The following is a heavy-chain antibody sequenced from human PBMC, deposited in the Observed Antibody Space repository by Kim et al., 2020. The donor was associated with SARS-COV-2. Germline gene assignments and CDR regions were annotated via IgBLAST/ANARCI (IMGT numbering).Heavy chain of an antibody. CDR3: SSLDTYPHASWCHSSAPHPWGL. D-gene: IGHD2-8*01. CDR2: IKKDGTEP. V-gene: IGHV3-7*01. CDR1: GFTASNYW. Sequence: GGSLRLSCAVSGFTASNYWMSWVRQAPGKGLEWVAMIKKDGTEPYYVDSVRGRFTISRDNARSSLLLQMNSLRAEDTAMYYCSSLDTYPHASWCHSSAPHPWGLWGQGTQVTVSS. J-gene: IGHJ4*02.